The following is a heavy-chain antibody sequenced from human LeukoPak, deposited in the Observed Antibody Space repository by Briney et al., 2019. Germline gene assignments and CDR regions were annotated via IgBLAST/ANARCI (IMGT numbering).Heavy chain of an antibody. V-gene: IGHV4-59*01. D-gene: IGHD5-18*01. J-gene: IGHJ6*03. CDR1: GGSISRYY. Sequence: PSETLSLTCTVSGGSISRYYWSWIRQPPGKGLGWIGYIYYSGSTNYNPSLKSRVTISVDTSKNQFSLKLSSVTAADTAVYYCARVSYGANYYYYYYMDVWGKGTTVTVSS. CDR2: IYYSGST. CDR3: ARVSYGANYYYYYYMDV.